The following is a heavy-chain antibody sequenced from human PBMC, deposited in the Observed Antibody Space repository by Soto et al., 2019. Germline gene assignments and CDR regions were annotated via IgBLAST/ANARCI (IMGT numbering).Heavy chain of an antibody. Sequence: QVQLVESGGGVVQPGRSLRLSCAASGFTFTSNGMHWVRQAPGKGLEWVAVISYDGSNKYYADSVKGRFTISRDNSKNTLYLQMNSLRAEDTAVYYCARDPSSWYGGPTKYYFDYWGQGTLVTVSS. CDR1: GFTFTSNG. CDR3: ARDPSSWYGGPTKYYFDY. J-gene: IGHJ4*02. D-gene: IGHD6-13*01. CDR2: ISYDGSNK. V-gene: IGHV3-30*19.